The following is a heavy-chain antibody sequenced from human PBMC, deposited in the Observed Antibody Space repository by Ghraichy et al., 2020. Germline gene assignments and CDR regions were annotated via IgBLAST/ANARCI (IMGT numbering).Heavy chain of an antibody. Sequence: SETLSLTCAVYGGSFSGYYWSWVRQPPGKGLEWIGEINHSGSTNYNPSLKSRVTISVDTSKNQFSLKLSSVTAADTAVYYCARGRNYWGQGTLVTVSS. V-gene: IGHV4-34*01. CDR3: ARGRNY. CDR1: GGSFSGYY. CDR2: INHSGST. J-gene: IGHJ4*02.